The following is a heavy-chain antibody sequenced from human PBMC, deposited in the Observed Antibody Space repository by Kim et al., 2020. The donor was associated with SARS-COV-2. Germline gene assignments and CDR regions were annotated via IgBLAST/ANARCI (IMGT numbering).Heavy chain of an antibody. D-gene: IGHD3-3*01. V-gene: IGHV3-33*01. J-gene: IGHJ6*02. Sequence: GGSLRLSCSASGFTFSGYGMHWVRQVPGKGLEWVPVIGFDGSSKKYADSVKGRFTISRDNSKNTLYLQMRSLRAEDTAVYYCVRGPHYDSWSGYSDYYSGMDVWGQGTTVTVSS. CDR2: IGFDGSSK. CDR3: VRGPHYDSWSGYSDYYSGMDV. CDR1: GFTFSGYG.